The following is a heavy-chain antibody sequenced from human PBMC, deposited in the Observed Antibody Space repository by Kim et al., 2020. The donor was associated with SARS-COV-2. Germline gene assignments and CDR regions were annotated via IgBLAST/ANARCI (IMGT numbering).Heavy chain of an antibody. J-gene: IGHJ6*02. Sequence: YSPSLKSRITISVDTARNRFSLKLSSVTAADTAVYYCARGGLYYYYGMDVWGQGTTVTVSS. CDR3: ARGGLYYYYGMDV. V-gene: IGHV4-34*01.